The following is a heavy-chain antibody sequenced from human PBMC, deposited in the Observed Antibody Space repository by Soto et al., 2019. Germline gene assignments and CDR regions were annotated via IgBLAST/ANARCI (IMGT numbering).Heavy chain of an antibody. V-gene: IGHV3-15*01. J-gene: IGHJ4*02. Sequence: GGALRLSCAASGFTFSNAWMSWVRQAPGKGLEWVGRIKSKTDGGTTYYAAPVKGRFTISRDDSKNTLYLQMNSLKTEDTAVYYCTTVYSSSLPSFYWGQGTLVTFSS. CDR2: IKSKTDGGTT. CDR1: GFTFSNAW. D-gene: IGHD6-6*01. CDR3: TTVYSSSLPSFY.